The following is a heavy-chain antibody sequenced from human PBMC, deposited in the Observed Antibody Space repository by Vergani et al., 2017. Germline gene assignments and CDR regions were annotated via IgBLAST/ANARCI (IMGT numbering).Heavy chain of an antibody. CDR2: ISSSSSYI. CDR1: GVSVTDYN. CDR3: ARDRYYLGSGSYPYFYYYGLDV. V-gene: IGHV3-21*01. J-gene: IGHJ6*02. D-gene: IGHD3-10*01. Sequence: AQLPESGPGLVKPSETLSLTCHVFGVSVTDYNCNWVRQAPGKGLEWVSSISSSSSYIHYSDSLKGRFTISRDNAKSSLYLQMNSLRAEDTGVYYCARDRYYLGSGSYPYFYYYGLDVWGQGTAVTVSS.